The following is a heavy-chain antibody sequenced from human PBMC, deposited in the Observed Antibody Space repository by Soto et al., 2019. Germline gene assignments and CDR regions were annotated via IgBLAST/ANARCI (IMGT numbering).Heavy chain of an antibody. CDR3: ARHLYYYDSSGYSDAFDI. CDR1: GGSISSSSYY. D-gene: IGHD3-22*01. Sequence: QLQLQESGPGLVKPSETLSLTCTVSGGSISSSSYYWGWIRQPPGKGLEWIGSIYYSGSTYYNPSLKSRVTISVDTSKNQFSLKLSSVTAADTAVYYCARHLYYYDSSGYSDAFDIWGQGTMVTVSS. CDR2: IYYSGST. V-gene: IGHV4-39*01. J-gene: IGHJ3*02.